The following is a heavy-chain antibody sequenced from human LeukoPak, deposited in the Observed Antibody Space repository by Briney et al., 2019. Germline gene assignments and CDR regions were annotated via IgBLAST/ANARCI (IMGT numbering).Heavy chain of an antibody. CDR1: GYTFTGYY. CDR2: INPNSGGT. CDR3: ARDGSIAARPGIDY. D-gene: IGHD6-6*01. J-gene: IGHJ4*02. Sequence: ASVKVSCKASGYTFTGYYMHWVRQAPGQGLEWMGWINPNSGGTNYAQKFQGRVTMTRDTSISTAYMELSRLRSDDTAVYYCARDGSIAARPGIDYWGQGTLVTVSS. V-gene: IGHV1-2*02.